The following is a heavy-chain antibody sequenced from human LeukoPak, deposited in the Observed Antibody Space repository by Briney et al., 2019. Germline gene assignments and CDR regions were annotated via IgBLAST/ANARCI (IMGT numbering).Heavy chain of an antibody. V-gene: IGHV1-18*01. Sequence: ASVKVSCKASGYTFTSYGISWVRQAPGQGLEWMGWISAYNGNTNYAQKLQGRVTMTTDTSTSTAYMELRSLRSDDTAVYYCARVGSSSGYRPWLSFGDYFDYWGQGTLVTVSS. CDR1: GYTFTSYG. D-gene: IGHD3-10*01. J-gene: IGHJ4*02. CDR3: ARVGSSSGYRPWLSFGDYFDY. CDR2: ISAYNGNT.